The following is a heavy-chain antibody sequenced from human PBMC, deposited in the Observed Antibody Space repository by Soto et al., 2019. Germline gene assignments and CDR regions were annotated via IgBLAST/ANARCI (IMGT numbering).Heavy chain of an antibody. V-gene: IGHV3-21*01. CDR1: GLTFSASS. CDR3: AREGINNYNEYYFDS. J-gene: IGHJ4*02. CDR2: ISGSGNYT. D-gene: IGHD4-4*01. Sequence: GGSRRRSCAASGLTFSASSMNWGGPAPAKGLEWVSSISGSGNYTHYADFLRGRFTISRDNAKTSLYLQMNSLRAEDTAVYYCAREGINNYNEYYFDSWGQGTVVTVSS.